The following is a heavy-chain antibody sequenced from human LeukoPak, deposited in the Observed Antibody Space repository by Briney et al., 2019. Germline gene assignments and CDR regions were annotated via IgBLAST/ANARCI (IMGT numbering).Heavy chain of an antibody. D-gene: IGHD6-19*01. V-gene: IGHV4-34*01. CDR3: ARDPSYSSGYDAFDI. CDR2: ISYSGST. CDR1: GGSFSGYY. J-gene: IGHJ3*02. Sequence: SETLSLTCAVYGGSFSGYYWGWIRQPPGKRLEWIGSISYSGSTSYNPSLKSRVTISVDTSKNQFSLKLSSVTAADTAVYYCARDPSYSSGYDAFDIWGQGTMVTVSS.